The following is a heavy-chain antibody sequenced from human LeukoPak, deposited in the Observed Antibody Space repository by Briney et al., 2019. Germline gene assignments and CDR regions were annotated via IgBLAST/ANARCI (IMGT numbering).Heavy chain of an antibody. D-gene: IGHD2-2*01. CDR3: ARGRGYCSNTSCSDFDY. Sequence: ASVKVSCKASGGTFSSYAISWVRQAPGRGLEWMGGIIPIFGTANYAQKFQGRVTITADKSTSTAYMELSSLRSEDTAVYYCARGRGYCSNTSCSDFDYWGQGTLVTVSS. J-gene: IGHJ4*02. CDR1: GGTFSSYA. CDR2: IIPIFGTA. V-gene: IGHV1-69*06.